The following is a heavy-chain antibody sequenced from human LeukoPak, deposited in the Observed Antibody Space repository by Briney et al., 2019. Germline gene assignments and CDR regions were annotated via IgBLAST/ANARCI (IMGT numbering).Heavy chain of an antibody. D-gene: IGHD3-16*02. Sequence: GGSLRLSCAASGFTFSSYRMHWVRQAPGKGLVWVSRINSDGSSTSYADSVKGRFTISRDNAKNTLYLQMNSLRAEDTAVYYCARGETFLRLGELSLDYWGQGTLVTVSS. V-gene: IGHV3-74*01. CDR3: ARGETFLRLGELSLDY. CDR1: GFTFSSYR. J-gene: IGHJ4*02. CDR2: INSDGSST.